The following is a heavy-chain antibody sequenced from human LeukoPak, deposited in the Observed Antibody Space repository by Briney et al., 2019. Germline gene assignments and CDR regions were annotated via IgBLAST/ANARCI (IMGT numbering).Heavy chain of an antibody. J-gene: IGHJ4*02. V-gene: IGHV3-23*01. CDR2: ISGSGGST. Sequence: GGSLRLSCAASGFTFSSYGMSWVRQAPGKGLEWVSAISGSGGSTYYADSVKGRFTISRDNSKNTLYLQMNSLRAEDTAVYYCARFGYCSGGSCSDFDYWGQGTLVTVSS. CDR3: ARFGYCSGGSCSDFDY. D-gene: IGHD2-15*01. CDR1: GFTFSSYG.